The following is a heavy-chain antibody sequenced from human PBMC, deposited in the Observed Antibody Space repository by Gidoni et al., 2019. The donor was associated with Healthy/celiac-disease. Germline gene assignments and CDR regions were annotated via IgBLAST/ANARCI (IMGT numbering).Heavy chain of an antibody. V-gene: IGHV3-66*02. CDR3: ARGDVIIGLSGYFDL. CDR2: IYSGGST. D-gene: IGHD3-10*01. CDR1: GFTVSSNY. Sequence: EVQLVESGGGLVQTGGSLRLSCAASGFTVSSNYMSWVRQAPGKGLEWVSVIYSGGSTYYADSVKGRFTISRDNSKNTLYLQMNSLRAEDTAVYYCARGDVIIGLSGYFDLWGRGTLVTVSS. J-gene: IGHJ2*01.